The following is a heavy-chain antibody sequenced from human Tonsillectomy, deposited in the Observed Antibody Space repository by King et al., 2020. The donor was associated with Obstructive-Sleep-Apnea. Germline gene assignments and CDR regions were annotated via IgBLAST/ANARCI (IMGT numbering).Heavy chain of an antibody. V-gene: IGHV3-30-3*01. Sequence: VQLVESGGGVVQPGRSLRLSCAASGFTFSNYAIHWVRQAPGKGLEWVAVISYDGSNKYYADSVKGRFTISRDNSKNTLYLQMNSLGAEDTAVYYCARPIAVTGTAIDYWGQGTLVTVSS. CDR1: GFTFSNYA. J-gene: IGHJ4*02. CDR3: ARPIAVTGTAIDY. CDR2: ISYDGSNK. D-gene: IGHD6-19*01.